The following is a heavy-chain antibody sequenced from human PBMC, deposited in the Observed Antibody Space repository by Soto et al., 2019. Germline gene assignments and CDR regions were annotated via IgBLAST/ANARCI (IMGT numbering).Heavy chain of an antibody. CDR3: TSKYCGGDCSRVDP. CDR1: EFTISGLR. D-gene: IGHD2-21*02. V-gene: IGHV3-73*01. Sequence: RVSCAVSEFTISGLRIHRVSKAYGKGLEWVGRIRSKADSYATAYAASVKGRFTISRDDSKNTAYLQMNSLKTEDTAVYYCTSKYCGGDCSRVDPWGQGTLVTVSS. J-gene: IGHJ5*02. CDR2: IRSKADSYAT.